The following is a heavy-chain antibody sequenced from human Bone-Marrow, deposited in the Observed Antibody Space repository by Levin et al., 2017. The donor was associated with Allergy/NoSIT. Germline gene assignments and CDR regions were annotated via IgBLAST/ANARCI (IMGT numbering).Heavy chain of an antibody. V-gene: IGHV1-8*01. D-gene: IGHD5-12*01. CDR1: GYTFTSFD. CDR3: ARGELGSGYLFDY. Sequence: GESLKISCKTSGYTFTSFDINWVRQATGQGLEWMGWMYPNSDNAGYAQKFQGRVTMTRNTSISTAYMELSSLRSEDTAIYYCARGELGSGYLFDYWGQGTLATVSS. J-gene: IGHJ4*02. CDR2: MYPNSDNA.